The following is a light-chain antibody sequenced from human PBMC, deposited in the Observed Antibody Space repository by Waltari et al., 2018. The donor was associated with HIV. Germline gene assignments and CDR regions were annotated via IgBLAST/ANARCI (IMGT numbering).Light chain of an antibody. CDR3: HQSYSTPYT. J-gene: IGKJ2*01. Sequence: DIQMTQFPSSLSASVGDRVTITCRASQTITSYLNWYQQKPGKAPKLLIYGTFNLQSGVSSRFSGSGSGADFTLTIRSAQPEDFATYYCHQSYSTPYTFGQGTRLEIK. CDR1: QTITSY. V-gene: IGKV1-39*01. CDR2: GTF.